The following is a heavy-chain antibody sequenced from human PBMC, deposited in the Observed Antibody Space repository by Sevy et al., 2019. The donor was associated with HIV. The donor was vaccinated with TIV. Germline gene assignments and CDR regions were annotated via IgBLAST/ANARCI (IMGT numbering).Heavy chain of an antibody. CDR1: GFTFSSSW. CDR3: ESVGGYYSNYTFDD. D-gene: IGHD4-4*01. V-gene: IGHV3-7*01. J-gene: IGHJ4*02. Sequence: GGSLRLSCEASGFTFSSSWRSWVRQAPGKGLEWVANIKEDGSGKFYVDSVKGRITSSTDNTKNSLYLQIISLRAEDTAVYYCESVGGYYSNYTFDDWGQGTLVTVSS. CDR2: IKEDGSGK.